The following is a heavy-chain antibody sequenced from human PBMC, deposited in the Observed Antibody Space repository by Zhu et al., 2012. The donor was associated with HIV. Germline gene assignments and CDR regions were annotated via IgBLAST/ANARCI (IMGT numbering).Heavy chain of an antibody. D-gene: IGHD5-24*01. V-gene: IGHV4-59*11. CDR2: IHNSGST. CDR3: TRDIKGDGYSSFDF. CDR1: GGSISSHY. Sequence: QVQLQESGPGLVKPSETLSLTCTVSGGSISSHYWMWIRQPPGKGLEWIGYIHNSGSTNYDPSLRGRVTISSDTSKNQFSLTLSSVTAADTAVYYCTRDIKGDGYSSFDFWGQGIRGHRVL. J-gene: IGHJ4*02.